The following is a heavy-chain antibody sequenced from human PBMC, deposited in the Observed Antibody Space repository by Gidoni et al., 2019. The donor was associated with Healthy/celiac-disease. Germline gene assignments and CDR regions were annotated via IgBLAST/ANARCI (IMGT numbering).Heavy chain of an antibody. CDR1: GGSFSGYY. Sequence: QVQLQQWGAGLLKPSETLSLTCAVYGGSFSGYYWSWIRQPPGKGLEWIGEIKHSGSTNYNPSLKSRVTISVDTSKNQFSLKLSSVTAADTAVYYCASSMPNTYYYGSGSYLAYWGQGTLVTVSS. CDR3: ASSMPNTYYYGSGSYLAY. J-gene: IGHJ4*02. CDR2: IKHSGST. V-gene: IGHV4-34*01. D-gene: IGHD3-10*01.